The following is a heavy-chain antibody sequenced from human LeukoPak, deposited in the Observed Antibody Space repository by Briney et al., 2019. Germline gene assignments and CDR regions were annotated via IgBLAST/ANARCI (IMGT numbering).Heavy chain of an antibody. CDR2: INPSDGIT. D-gene: IGHD3-22*01. CDR3: ARDLGGYRHYYDSHYYREYFDY. Sequence: ASVKVSCKASGYTFSTYYMHWVRQAPGQGPEWMGMINPSDGITSNAQKFQGRVTMTRDTSTSTVYMELTSLRSEDTAVYYCARDLGGYRHYYDSHYYREYFDYWGQGTLVTVSS. V-gene: IGHV1-46*01. J-gene: IGHJ4*02. CDR1: GYTFSTYY.